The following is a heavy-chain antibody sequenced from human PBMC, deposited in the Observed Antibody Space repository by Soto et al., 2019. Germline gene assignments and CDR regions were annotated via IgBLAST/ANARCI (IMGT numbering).Heavy chain of an antibody. J-gene: IGHJ6*03. CDR3: ARSTNWNDLFVYYYMDV. CDR1: GFTFSDYY. D-gene: IGHD1-1*01. CDR2: ISSSGSTI. V-gene: IGHV3-11*01. Sequence: QVQLVESGGGLVKPGGSLRLSCAASGFTFSDYYMSWIRQAPGKGLEWVSYISSSGSTIYYAYSVKGRVTISRDNAKNSLYLQMNSLRAEDTAVYYCARSTNWNDLFVYYYMDVWGKGTTVTVSS.